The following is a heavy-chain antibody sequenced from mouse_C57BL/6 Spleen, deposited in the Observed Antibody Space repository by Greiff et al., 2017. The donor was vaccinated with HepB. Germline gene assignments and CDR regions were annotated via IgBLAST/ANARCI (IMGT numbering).Heavy chain of an antibody. D-gene: IGHD2-3*01. J-gene: IGHJ3*01. Sequence: VQLQQSGAELVRPGSSVKLSCKASGYTFTSYWMDWVKQRPGQGLEWIGNIYPSDSETHYNQKFKDKATLTVDKSSSTAYMQLSSLTSEDSAVYYCAREDGYSPWFAYWGQGTLVTVSA. CDR1: GYTFTSYW. CDR3: AREDGYSPWFAY. CDR2: IYPSDSET. V-gene: IGHV1-61*01.